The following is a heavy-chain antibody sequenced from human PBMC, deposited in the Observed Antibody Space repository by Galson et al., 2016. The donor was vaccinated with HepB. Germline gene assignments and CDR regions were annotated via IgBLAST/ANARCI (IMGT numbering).Heavy chain of an antibody. V-gene: IGHV4-61*01. CDR1: GGSVSSGRYY. CDR3: TVQVVLLGHDAFDI. J-gene: IGHJ3*02. Sequence: LPCYVSGGSVSSGRYYWTWIRQPPGKGLEWIGYVSNTGTTNRNPSLKSRVTISIDTSNNQFSLRLSSVTAADTAVYYCTVQVVLLGHDAFDIWGQGTMVAVSS. CDR2: VSNTGTT. D-gene: IGHD2-15*01.